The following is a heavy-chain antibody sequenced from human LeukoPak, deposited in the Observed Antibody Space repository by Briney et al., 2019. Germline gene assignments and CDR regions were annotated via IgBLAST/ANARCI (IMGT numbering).Heavy chain of an antibody. CDR3: ARVARLSEGFLEWLRFDP. D-gene: IGHD3-3*01. CDR1: GGSISSGDYY. Sequence: SETLSLTCTVSGGSISSGDYYWSWIRQPPGKGLEWIGYIYYSGSTYYNPSLKSRVTISVDTSKNQFSLKLSSVTAADTAVYYCARVARLSEGFLEWLRFDPWGQGTLVTVSS. V-gene: IGHV4-30-4*08. J-gene: IGHJ5*02. CDR2: IYYSGST.